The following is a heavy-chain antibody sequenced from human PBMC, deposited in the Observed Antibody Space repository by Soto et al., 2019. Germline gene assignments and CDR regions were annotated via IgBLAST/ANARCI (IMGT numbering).Heavy chain of an antibody. CDR1: GGTFRSFP. V-gene: IGHV1-69*13. Sequence: ASVKVSCKASGGTFRSFPISWVRQAPGQGLEWMGGIIPIFGTANYAQKFQGRVTINADESTNTAYMELSSLRAEDTAVYYCARGDYHETNGPFSDAFDLWGQGTMVTVSS. J-gene: IGHJ3*01. D-gene: IGHD2-8*01. CDR2: IIPIFGTA. CDR3: ARGDYHETNGPFSDAFDL.